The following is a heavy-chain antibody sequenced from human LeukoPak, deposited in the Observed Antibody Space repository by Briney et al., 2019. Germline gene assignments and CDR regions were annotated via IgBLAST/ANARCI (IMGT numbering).Heavy chain of an antibody. D-gene: IGHD1-26*01. J-gene: IGHJ4*02. V-gene: IGHV3-74*01. CDR3: VRDLGGRSGH. Sequence: GGSLRLSCAASGFTFTTYWMHWVRQAPGKGLVWVSRINEDGSTTNYADSVKGRSTIFRDNAKNTLYLQMNSLRAEDTAVYYCVRDLGGRSGHWGQGTLVTVSS. CDR1: GFTFTTYW. CDR2: INEDGSTT.